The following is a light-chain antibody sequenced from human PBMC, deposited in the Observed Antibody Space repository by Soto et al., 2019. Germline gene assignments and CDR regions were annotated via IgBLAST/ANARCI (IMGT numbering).Light chain of an antibody. Sequence: DIVMTQSPDFLAVSLGERATINCKSSQSILKSSNNRNYLAWFQQKPGQPPKVLIYWASIRESGVPDRFSGSVSGTDFTLTISSLQAEDVAVYSCQQYYGGPITFGQGTRLEMK. CDR1: QSILKSSNNRNY. CDR2: WAS. CDR3: QQYYGGPIT. J-gene: IGKJ5*01. V-gene: IGKV4-1*01.